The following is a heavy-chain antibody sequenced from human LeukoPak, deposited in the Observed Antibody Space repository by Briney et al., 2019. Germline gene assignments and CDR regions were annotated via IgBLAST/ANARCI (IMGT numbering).Heavy chain of an antibody. J-gene: IGHJ4*02. Sequence: SETLSLTCAVYGGSFSGYYWSWIRQPPGKGLEWIGEINHSGSTNYNPSLKSRVTISVDTSKNQFSLKLSSVTAADTAVYYCARGVRIRFLEWLSKGYFDYWGQGTLVTVSS. D-gene: IGHD3-3*01. CDR3: ARGVRIRFLEWLSKGYFDY. CDR1: GGSFSGYY. V-gene: IGHV4-34*01. CDR2: INHSGST.